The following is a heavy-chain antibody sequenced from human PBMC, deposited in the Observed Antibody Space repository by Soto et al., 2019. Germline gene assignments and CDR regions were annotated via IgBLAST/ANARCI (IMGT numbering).Heavy chain of an antibody. CDR3: ARDNSESNSWWFDP. D-gene: IGHD1-26*01. CDR2: INPSGAST. Sequence: ASVKVSCKASGFTFNRYYMHWIRQAPGQGLEWMGIINPSGASTNYAQKFQGRVTLTRDTSTSTVSMEVSSLRSEDTAVYYCARDNSESNSWWFDPWGQGTLVTVSS. J-gene: IGHJ5*02. CDR1: GFTFNRYY. V-gene: IGHV1-46*02.